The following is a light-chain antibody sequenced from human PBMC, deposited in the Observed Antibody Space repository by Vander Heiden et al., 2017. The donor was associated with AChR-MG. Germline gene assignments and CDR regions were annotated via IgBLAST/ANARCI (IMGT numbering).Light chain of an antibody. Sequence: DIQMTQSPLSLSASVGDRITITCRASQSISDYLNWYQQKPGKAPILLMYASSTLQSGVPSRFSGSGSGTDFTLTISRLQPEDFATYYCQQSDGAPRTFGPRTKVEIK. CDR2: ASS. CDR1: QSISDY. CDR3: QQSDGAPRT. V-gene: IGKV1-39*01. J-gene: IGKJ1*01.